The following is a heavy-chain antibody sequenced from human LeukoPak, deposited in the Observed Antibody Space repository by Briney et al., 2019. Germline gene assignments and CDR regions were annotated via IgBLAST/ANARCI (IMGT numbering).Heavy chain of an antibody. Sequence: SVKVSCKASGGTFISYAIGWVRQAPGQGLEWMGGIIPIFGTANYAQKFQGRVTITADESTSTAYMELSSLRSEDTAVYYCAREYYYDSSGYYLWYWGQGTLVTVSS. J-gene: IGHJ4*02. CDR3: AREYYYDSSGYYLWY. D-gene: IGHD3-22*01. CDR2: IIPIFGTA. CDR1: GGTFISYA. V-gene: IGHV1-69*13.